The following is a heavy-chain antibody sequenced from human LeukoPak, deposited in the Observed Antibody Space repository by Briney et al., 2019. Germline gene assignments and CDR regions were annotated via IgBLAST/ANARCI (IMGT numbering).Heavy chain of an antibody. CDR2: IWYDGSNK. CDR3: ASVGATNPFDY. D-gene: IGHD1-26*01. V-gene: IGHV3-33*01. Sequence: PGRSLRLSCAASGFTFSSYGMHWVRKAPGKGLEWVAVIWYDGSNKYYADSVKGRFTISRDNSKNTLYLQMNSLRAEDTAVYYWASVGATNPFDYWGQGTLVTVSS. CDR1: GFTFSSYG. J-gene: IGHJ4*02.